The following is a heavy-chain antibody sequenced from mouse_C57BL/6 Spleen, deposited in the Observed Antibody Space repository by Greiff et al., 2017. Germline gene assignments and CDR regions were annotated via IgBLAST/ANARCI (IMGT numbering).Heavy chain of an antibody. CDR1: GYTFTDYN. V-gene: IGHV1-18*01. CDR3: ARLDYYCSSYEYFDV. Sequence: VQLQQSGPELVKPGASVKIPCKASGYTFTDYNMAWVKQSHGKSLEWIGDINPNNGGTIYNQKFKGKATLTVDTSSSTAYMELRSLTSEDTAVYDCARLDYYCSSYEYFDVWGTGTTVTVSS. J-gene: IGHJ1*03. CDR2: INPNNGGT. D-gene: IGHD1-1*01.